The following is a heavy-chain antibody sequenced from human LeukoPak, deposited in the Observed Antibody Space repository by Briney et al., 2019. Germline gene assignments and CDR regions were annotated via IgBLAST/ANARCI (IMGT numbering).Heavy chain of an antibody. D-gene: IGHD5-24*01. J-gene: IGHJ4*02. CDR3: AKGDLAMATITIGLL. Sequence: PGRPLRLSCAASGFTFSSYGMHWVRQAPGKGLEWVAVISYDGSNKYYADSVKGRFTISRDNSKNTLYLQMNSLRAEDTAVYYCAKGDLAMATITIGLLWGQGTLVTVSS. V-gene: IGHV3-30*18. CDR1: GFTFSSYG. CDR2: ISYDGSNK.